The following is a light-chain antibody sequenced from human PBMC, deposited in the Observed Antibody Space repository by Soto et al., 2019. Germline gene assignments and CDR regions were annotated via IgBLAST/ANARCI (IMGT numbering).Light chain of an antibody. CDR3: QQYNGYRLA. CDR1: QTISSW. J-gene: IGKJ4*01. V-gene: IGKV1-5*03. CDR2: QAS. Sequence: DIEIAQSPSGRYASVGDGVTITCRASQTISSWLAWYQQKPGEAPRLLIYQASSLATEVPSRFRGSGSGTEFTLTISRLQADDFAIDYCQQYNGYRLAFGGGTKVDI.